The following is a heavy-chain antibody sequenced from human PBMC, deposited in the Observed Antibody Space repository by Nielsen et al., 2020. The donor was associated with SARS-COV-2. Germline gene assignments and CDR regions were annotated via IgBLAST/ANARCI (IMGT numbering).Heavy chain of an antibody. V-gene: IGHV3-30*04. Sequence: GESLKISCAASGFTFSSYAMHWVRQAPGKGLEWVAVISYDGSNKYYADSVKGRFTISRDNSKNTLYLQMNSLRAEDTAVYYCAREGHGGYETGGSYFDYWGQGTLVTVSS. CDR2: ISYDGSNK. J-gene: IGHJ4*02. CDR3: AREGHGGYETGGSYFDY. D-gene: IGHD5-12*01. CDR1: GFTFSSYA.